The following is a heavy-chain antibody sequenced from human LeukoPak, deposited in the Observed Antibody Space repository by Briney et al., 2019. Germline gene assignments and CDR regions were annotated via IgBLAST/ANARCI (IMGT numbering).Heavy chain of an antibody. Sequence: SETLSLTCTVSGGSISSYYWSWIRQPRGKGLEWIGYIYYSGSTNYNPSLKSRVTISVDTSKNQFSLKLSSVTAADTAVYYCARDLGTRIAVDSVDDGVVAFDTWGQGTMVTVSS. CDR3: ARDLGTRIAVDSVDDGVVAFDT. CDR1: GGSISSYY. J-gene: IGHJ3*02. V-gene: IGHV4-59*01. CDR2: IYYSGST. D-gene: IGHD6-19*01.